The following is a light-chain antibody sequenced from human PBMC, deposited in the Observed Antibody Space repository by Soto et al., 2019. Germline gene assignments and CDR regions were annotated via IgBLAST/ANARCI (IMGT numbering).Light chain of an antibody. CDR1: QSLNRRY. CDR3: QQHNNWPQT. Sequence: EILLTQSPGTLSLSPGERAPLSCRASQSLNRRYLAWYQQKPGQPPRLLIYGASTRATGIPARFSGSGSGTEFTLTISSLQSEDFAIYHCQQHNNWPQTSGQGTKVDIK. J-gene: IGKJ1*01. V-gene: IGKV3-15*01. CDR2: GAS.